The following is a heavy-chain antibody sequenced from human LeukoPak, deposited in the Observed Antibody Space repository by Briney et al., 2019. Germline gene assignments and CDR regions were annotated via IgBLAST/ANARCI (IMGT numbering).Heavy chain of an antibody. Sequence: PGGSLRLSCAASGFTFDDYAMHWVRQAPGKGLEWVSLVSWDGGSTYYADSVKGRFTISRDNSKNSLYLQMNSLRAEDTALYYCAKDGANYYDSSGYYGPFDYCGQGTLVTVSS. CDR2: VSWDGGST. D-gene: IGHD3-22*01. V-gene: IGHV3-43D*04. CDR1: GFTFDDYA. J-gene: IGHJ4*02. CDR3: AKDGANYYDSSGYYGPFDY.